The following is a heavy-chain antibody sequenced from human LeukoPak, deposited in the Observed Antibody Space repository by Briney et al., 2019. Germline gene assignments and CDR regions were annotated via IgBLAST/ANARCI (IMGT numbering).Heavy chain of an antibody. D-gene: IGHD3-10*01. Sequence: PGGSLRLSCAASGFTFSSYSMNWVRQAPGKGLEWVSSISSSSSYIYYADSVKGRFTISRDNAKNSLYLQMNSLRAEDTAVYYCARDHYYGSGSYPNYYYYMDVWGKGTTVTISS. CDR2: ISSSSSYI. V-gene: IGHV3-21*01. CDR1: GFTFSSYS. J-gene: IGHJ6*03. CDR3: ARDHYYGSGSYPNYYYYMDV.